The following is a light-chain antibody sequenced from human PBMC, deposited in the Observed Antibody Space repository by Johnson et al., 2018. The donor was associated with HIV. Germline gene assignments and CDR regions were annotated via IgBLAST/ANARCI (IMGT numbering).Light chain of an antibody. V-gene: IGLV1-51*01. Sequence: QSVLSQPPSVSAAPGQKVTISCSGSSSNIGNNYVSWYQQLPGTAPKLLIYDNNKRPSGIPDRFSGSTSGASATLAITGLQTGDEADYYCGTWDNSLKAEVFGTGTKVTVL. CDR2: DNN. CDR1: SSNIGNNY. CDR3: GTWDNSLKAEV. J-gene: IGLJ1*01.